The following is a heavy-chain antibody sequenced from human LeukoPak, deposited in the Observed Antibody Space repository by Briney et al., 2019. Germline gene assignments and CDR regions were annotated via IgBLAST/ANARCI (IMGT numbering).Heavy chain of an antibody. Sequence: PGGSLRLSCAASGFTFSSYAMSWVRQAPGKGLEWVSSISGGGGSTYYADSVKGRFTISRDNSKNTLYLQMNSLRAEDTAVYYCAKDLLSQQVARCFDYWGQGTLVTVSS. CDR1: GFTFSSYA. CDR3: AKDLLSQQVARCFDY. J-gene: IGHJ4*02. CDR2: ISGGGGST. D-gene: IGHD6-13*01. V-gene: IGHV3-23*01.